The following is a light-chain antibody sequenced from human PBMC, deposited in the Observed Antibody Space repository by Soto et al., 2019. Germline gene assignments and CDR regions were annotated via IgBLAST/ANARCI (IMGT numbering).Light chain of an antibody. CDR1: QSVASTY. J-gene: IGKJ5*01. V-gene: IGKV3-20*01. CDR2: GAS. Sequence: EIVLTQSPGTLSLSPGERATLSCWASQSVASTYLGWYQQKPGQAPRLLIYGASSRATGIPDRFSGSGSGTDFTLTISRLEPDDFALYYCQQYAGSPTVGQGTRLEIK. CDR3: QQYAGSPT.